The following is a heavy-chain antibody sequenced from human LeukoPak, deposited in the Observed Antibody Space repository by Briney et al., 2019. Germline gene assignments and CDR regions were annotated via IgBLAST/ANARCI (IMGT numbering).Heavy chain of an antibody. CDR2: IYTSGST. CDR1: GGSISSGSYY. J-gene: IGHJ4*02. V-gene: IGHV4-61*02. CDR3: ARFKNSGSFHY. Sequence: PSQTLSLTCTVSGGSISSGSYYWSWIRQPAGKGLEWIGRIYTSGSTNYNPSLKSRVTISVDTSKNQFSLKLSSVTAADTAVYYCARFKNSGSFHYWGQGTLVTVSS. D-gene: IGHD1-26*01.